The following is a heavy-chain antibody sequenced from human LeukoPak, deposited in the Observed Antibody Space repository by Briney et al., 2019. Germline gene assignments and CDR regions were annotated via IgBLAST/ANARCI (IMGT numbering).Heavy chain of an antibody. CDR3: ARGAYYYGSGSSFDY. J-gene: IGHJ4*02. CDR2: VNPNSGNT. Sequence: GASVKVSCKASGYTFTSYDINWVRQATGQGLEWMGWVNPNSGNTGYAQKFQGRVTITRNTSISTAYMELSSLRSEDTAVYYCARGAYYYGSGSSFDYWGQGTLVTVSS. CDR1: GYTFTSYD. V-gene: IGHV1-8*03. D-gene: IGHD3-10*01.